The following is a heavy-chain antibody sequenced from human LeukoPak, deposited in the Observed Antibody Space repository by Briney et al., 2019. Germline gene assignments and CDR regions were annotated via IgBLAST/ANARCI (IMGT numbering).Heavy chain of an antibody. CDR1: GFTFSNYN. J-gene: IGHJ2*01. CDR3: ARLQLYSSGRYLPPRYFDL. CDR2: ISSGSSTI. D-gene: IGHD6-19*01. Sequence: GGSLRLSCAASGFTFSNYNMNWVRQAPEKGLEWVSYISSGSSTIFYADSVKGRFTISRDNAKNSLFLQMNSLRAEDTAVYYCARLQLYSSGRYLPPRYFDLWGRGTLVTVSS. V-gene: IGHV3-48*04.